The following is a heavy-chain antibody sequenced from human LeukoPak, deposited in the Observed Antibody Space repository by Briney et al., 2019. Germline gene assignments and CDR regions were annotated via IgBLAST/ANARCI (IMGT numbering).Heavy chain of an antibody. CDR2: INPSGGST. CDR3: ARDAYYGDYHGGGDY. D-gene: IGHD4-17*01. J-gene: IGHJ4*02. Sequence: ASVKVSCKASGYTFTSYYMHWVRQAPGQGLEWMGIINPSGGSTSYAQKFQGRVTMTRDTSTSTVYMELSSLRSEDTAVYYCARDAYYGDYHGGGDYWGQGTLVTVSS. V-gene: IGHV1-46*01. CDR1: GYTFTSYY.